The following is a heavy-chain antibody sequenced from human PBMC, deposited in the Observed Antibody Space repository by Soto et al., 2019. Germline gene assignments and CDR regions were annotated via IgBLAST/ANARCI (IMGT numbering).Heavy chain of an antibody. Sequence: QVQLVQSGAEVKKPGASVKVSCRTSGYIFSSYDMHWVRQAPGQRLEWMGWISAGNGDTKYSQQFQDRVTITRDTSASTAYMELSSLRSEDTAVYYCAAEWLDFDYWGQGTLVTVSS. J-gene: IGHJ4*02. V-gene: IGHV1-3*01. CDR1: GYIFSSYD. D-gene: IGHD6-19*01. CDR3: AAEWLDFDY. CDR2: ISAGNGDT.